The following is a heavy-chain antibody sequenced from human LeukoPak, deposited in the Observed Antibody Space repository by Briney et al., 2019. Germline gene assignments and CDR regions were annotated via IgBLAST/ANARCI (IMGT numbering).Heavy chain of an antibody. D-gene: IGHD1-14*01. J-gene: IGHJ4*02. Sequence: GGSLRLSSAAPGFTFTTYWINWVRQAPGKGLEWVAVINQDGSEKYYVDSVKGRFTISRDNAKNSLYLQMNSLRAEDTAVYYCARDFRNAGDYWGQGTLVTVSS. CDR3: ARDFRNAGDY. CDR1: GFTFTTYW. V-gene: IGHV3-7*01. CDR2: INQDGSEK.